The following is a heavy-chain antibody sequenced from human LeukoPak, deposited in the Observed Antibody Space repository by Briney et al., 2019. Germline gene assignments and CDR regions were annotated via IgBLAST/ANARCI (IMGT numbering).Heavy chain of an antibody. CDR2: ITYDGSSK. J-gene: IGHJ4*02. D-gene: IGHD5-12*01. V-gene: IGHV3-30-3*01. Sequence: GGSRRLSCAASGFTFSSYAMHWVRQAPGKGLEWVALITYDGSSKYYADSVKGRFTISRDNSKNTLYLQMSSLRAEDTAVYYCAREQRGYDCYYWGQGTLVNVSS. CDR3: AREQRGYDCYY. CDR1: GFTFSSYA.